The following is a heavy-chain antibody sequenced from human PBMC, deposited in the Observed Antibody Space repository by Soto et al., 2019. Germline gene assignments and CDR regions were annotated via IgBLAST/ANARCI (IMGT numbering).Heavy chain of an antibody. Sequence: EVQLLESGGGLVQPGESLRLSCAASGFTFSSYAMSWVRQAPGKGLEWVSVISGSDDSTYYADSVKGRFTISRDNSKNTLYLQMNSLRAEDTAVYYCAKRGSSSTFDYWGQGTPVTVSS. V-gene: IGHV3-23*01. J-gene: IGHJ4*02. D-gene: IGHD6-6*01. CDR1: GFTFSSYA. CDR3: AKRGSSSTFDY. CDR2: ISGSDDST.